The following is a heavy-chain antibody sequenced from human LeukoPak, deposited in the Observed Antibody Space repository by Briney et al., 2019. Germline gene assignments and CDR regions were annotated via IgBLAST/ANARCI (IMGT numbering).Heavy chain of an antibody. CDR1: GFTFDDYS. Sequence: PGGSLRLSCAASGFTFDDYSMTWVRQAPGKGLEWVSGINWNGGSTGYADSVKGRFTISRDNAKNSLYLQMNSLRADDTAVYYCAELGITMIGGVWGKGTTVTISS. V-gene: IGHV3-20*04. CDR2: INWNGGST. CDR3: AELGITMIGGV. D-gene: IGHD3-10*02. J-gene: IGHJ6*04.